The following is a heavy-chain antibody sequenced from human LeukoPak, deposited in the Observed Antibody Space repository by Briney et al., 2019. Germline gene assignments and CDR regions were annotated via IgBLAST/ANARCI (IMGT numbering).Heavy chain of an antibody. CDR2: ITTNDGDT. Sequence: GGSLRLSCAASGFTFSSYTMSWVRQAPGKGLEWVSPITTNDGDTYSADSAKGRVTVSRENSKSTLFLYMNSVRAEDTAVYYCAKDWWLWGSAHGGDSWGRGTLVTVSS. D-gene: IGHD3-16*01. CDR3: AKDWWLWGSAHGGDS. J-gene: IGHJ4*02. V-gene: IGHV3-23*01. CDR1: GFTFSSYT.